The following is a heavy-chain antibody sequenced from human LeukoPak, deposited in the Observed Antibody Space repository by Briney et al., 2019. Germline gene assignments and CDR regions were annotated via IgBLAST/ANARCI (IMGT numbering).Heavy chain of an antibody. CDR2: IYTSGST. V-gene: IGHV4-38-2*01. Sequence: SETLSLTCAVSGYSISSGYYWGWIRQPPGKGLEWIGRIYTSGSTNYNPSLKSRVTMSVDTSKNQFSLKLSSVTAADTAVYYCARTFNYYDSSGTWAFDIWGQGTMVTVSS. CDR3: ARTFNYYDSSGTWAFDI. CDR1: GYSISSGYY. D-gene: IGHD3-22*01. J-gene: IGHJ3*02.